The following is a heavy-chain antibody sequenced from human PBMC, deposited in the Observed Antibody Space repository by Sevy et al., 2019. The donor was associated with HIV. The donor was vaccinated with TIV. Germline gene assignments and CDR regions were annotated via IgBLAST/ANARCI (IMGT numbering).Heavy chain of an antibody. D-gene: IGHD4-4*01. Sequence: GGSLRLSCAASGFTFSSYAMSWVRQAPGKGLEWVAFIWHDGSNKYMADSVKGRFTISRENSKNTLFLQMNSLTVEDTAVYYCARETDNSARWLDPWGQGTLVTVSS. CDR2: IWHDGSNK. J-gene: IGHJ5*02. CDR3: ARETDNSARWLDP. CDR1: GFTFSSYA. V-gene: IGHV3-33*08.